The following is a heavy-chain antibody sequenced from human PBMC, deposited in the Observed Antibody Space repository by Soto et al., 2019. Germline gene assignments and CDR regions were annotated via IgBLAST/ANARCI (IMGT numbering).Heavy chain of an antibody. CDR2: INAGNGNT. CDR3: ARGGSLYWYFDL. J-gene: IGHJ2*01. Sequence: QVQLVQSGAEVKKPGASVKVSCKASGYTFTNYAMHWVRQAPGQRLEWMGWINAGNGNTKYSQKFQGRVTITRDTSASTAYMELSRLRSEDTAVYSCARGGSLYWYFDLWGRGTLVTVSS. V-gene: IGHV1-3*01. D-gene: IGHD1-26*01. CDR1: GYTFTNYA.